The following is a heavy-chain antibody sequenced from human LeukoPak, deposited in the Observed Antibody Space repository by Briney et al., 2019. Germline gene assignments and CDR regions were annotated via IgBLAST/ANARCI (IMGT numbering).Heavy chain of an antibody. CDR1: GFTFSSYW. CDR3: ARTYSSSWTGPKDYFDY. CDR2: INSDGSST. Sequence: PGGSLRLPCAASGFTFSSYWMHWVRQAPGKGLVWVSRINSDGSSTSYADSVKGRFTISRDNAKNTLYLQMNSLRAEDTAVYYCARTYSSSWTGPKDYFDYWGQGTLVTVSS. V-gene: IGHV3-74*01. D-gene: IGHD6-13*01. J-gene: IGHJ4*02.